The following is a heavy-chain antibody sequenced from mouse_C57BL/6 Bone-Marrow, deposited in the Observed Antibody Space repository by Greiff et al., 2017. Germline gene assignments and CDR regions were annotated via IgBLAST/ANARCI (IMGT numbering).Heavy chain of an antibody. CDR3: ARGVTTVESWFAY. CDR1: GYTFTSYW. J-gene: IGHJ3*01. V-gene: IGHV1-69*01. CDR2: IDPSDSYT. D-gene: IGHD1-1*01. Sequence: QVQLQPPGAELVMPGASVKLSCKASGYTFTSYWMHWVKQRPGTGLAWIGEIDPSDSYTNYNPKFKGKSPLTVDKSSSTAYMQLSSLTSEYSAVYYCARGVTTVESWFAYLGQGTLVTVSA.